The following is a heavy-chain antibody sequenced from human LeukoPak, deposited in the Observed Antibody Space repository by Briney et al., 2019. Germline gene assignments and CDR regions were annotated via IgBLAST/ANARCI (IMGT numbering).Heavy chain of an antibody. J-gene: IGHJ4*02. CDR2: ISGRGVTT. Sequence: GGSLRLSCAASGFTFSTYALSWVRQAPGKGLEWVSTISGRGVTTYYADSVKGRFTISRDNSKNTLYLQMNSLRAEDTALYYCAGSSSWYFFDYWGQGTLVAVSS. D-gene: IGHD6-13*01. CDR3: AGSSSWYFFDY. CDR1: GFTFSTYA. V-gene: IGHV3-23*01.